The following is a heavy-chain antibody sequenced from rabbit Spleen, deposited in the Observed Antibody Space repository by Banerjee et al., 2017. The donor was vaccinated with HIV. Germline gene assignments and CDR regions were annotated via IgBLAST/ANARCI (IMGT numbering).Heavy chain of an antibody. D-gene: IGHD6-1*01. CDR2: INTGSGIT. V-gene: IGHV1S45*01. CDR3: ARVFYGYNSFHL. CDR1: GFSFGSAYW. Sequence: QEQLEESGGDLFQPGGSLTLTCTASGFSFGSAYWICWVRQAPGKGLEWIGYINTGSGITDYARCAKGRFTISKTSSTTVTLQITSLTAADTATYFCARVFYGYNSFHLWAPAPPVTVS. J-gene: IGHJ4*01.